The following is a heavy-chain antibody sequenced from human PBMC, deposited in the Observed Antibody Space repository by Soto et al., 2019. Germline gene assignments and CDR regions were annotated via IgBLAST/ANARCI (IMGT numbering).Heavy chain of an antibody. D-gene: IGHD1-26*01. J-gene: IGHJ4*02. CDR2: IDPSDSYT. CDR1: GYSFTNYW. CDR3: ARGLPYTTGYYHPTFDH. V-gene: IGHV5-10-1*01. Sequence: GESLKISCKSSGYSFTNYWINWVRQMPGKGLEWMGRIDPSDSYTYYSPSFQGHVTISVDKSITTAYLQWSSLKASDTAMYYCARGLPYTTGYYHPTFDHWGQGTLVTVSS.